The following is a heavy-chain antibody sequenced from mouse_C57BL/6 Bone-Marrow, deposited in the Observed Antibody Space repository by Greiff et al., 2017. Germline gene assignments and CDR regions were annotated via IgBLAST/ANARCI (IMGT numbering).Heavy chain of an antibody. D-gene: IGHD1-1*01. Sequence: VHVKQSGAELVKPGASVKLSCTASGFNIKDYYMHWVKQRTEQGLEWIGRIDPEDGDTKYAPKFQGKATITADTSSNTAYLQLSSLTSEDTAVYYCAGGFYYGSNYYAMDYGGQGTSVTVSS. CDR2: IDPEDGDT. J-gene: IGHJ4*01. CDR1: GFNIKDYY. V-gene: IGHV14-2*01. CDR3: AGGFYYGSNYYAMDY.